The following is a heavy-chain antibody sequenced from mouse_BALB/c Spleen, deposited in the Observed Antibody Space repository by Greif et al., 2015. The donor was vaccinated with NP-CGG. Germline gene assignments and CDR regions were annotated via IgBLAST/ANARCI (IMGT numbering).Heavy chain of an antibody. Sequence: VQLQQSGAELVRPGASVTLSCKASGYTFTDYEMHWVKQTPVHGLEWIGAIDPETGGTAYNQKFKGKATLTADKSSSTAYMELRSRTSEDSAVYYCTRWVQYGNFDYWGQGTTLTVSS. J-gene: IGHJ2*01. V-gene: IGHV1-15*01. CDR2: IDPETGGT. CDR3: TRWVQYGNFDY. CDR1: GYTFTDYE. D-gene: IGHD2-1*01.